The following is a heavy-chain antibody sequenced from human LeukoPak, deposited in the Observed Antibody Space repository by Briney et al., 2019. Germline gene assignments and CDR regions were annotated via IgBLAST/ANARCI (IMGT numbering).Heavy chain of an antibody. D-gene: IGHD6-6*01. Sequence: KASETLSLTCAVYGGSFSGYYWSWIRQSPGKGLEWIGEINHSGSTNYNPSLKGRVTISVDTSKNQFSLKLSSVTAADTAVYYCARGLGVSPYWGQGTLVTVSS. J-gene: IGHJ4*02. V-gene: IGHV4-34*01. CDR2: INHSGST. CDR1: GGSFSGYY. CDR3: ARGLGVSPY.